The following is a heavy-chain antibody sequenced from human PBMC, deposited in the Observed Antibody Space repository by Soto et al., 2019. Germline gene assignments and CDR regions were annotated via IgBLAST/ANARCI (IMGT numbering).Heavy chain of an antibody. Sequence: SATLSLTCAVYGGSFSGYYWSWIRQPPGKGLEWIGEINHSGSTNYNPSLKSRVTISVDTSNNQFSLKLSSVTAADTAVYYCARSRYYYGSGSYYYYYYGMDVWGQGTTVTVSS. CDR2: INHSGST. CDR3: ARSRYYYGSGSYYYYYYGMDV. D-gene: IGHD3-10*01. V-gene: IGHV4-34*01. CDR1: GGSFSGYY. J-gene: IGHJ6*02.